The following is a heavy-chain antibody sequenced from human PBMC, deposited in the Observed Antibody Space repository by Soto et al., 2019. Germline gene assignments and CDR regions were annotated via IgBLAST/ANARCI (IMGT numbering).Heavy chain of an antibody. Sequence: NPSETLSLTCTVSRAFINSGGFYYSWIRQPPGEGLEWLGYIFHSGSTLYNPSLRGRLTLSADTSRNQLSLHLTSVTAADTAVYYCVRGGIAGHWFDPWGQGTLVTVSS. CDR3: VRGGIAGHWFDP. J-gene: IGHJ5*02. CDR2: IFHSGST. CDR1: RAFINSGGFY. V-gene: IGHV4-31*03. D-gene: IGHD2-15*01.